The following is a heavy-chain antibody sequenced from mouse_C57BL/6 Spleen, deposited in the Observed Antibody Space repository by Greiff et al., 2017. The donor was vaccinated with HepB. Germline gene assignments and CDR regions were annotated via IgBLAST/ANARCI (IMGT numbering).Heavy chain of an antibody. D-gene: IGHD4-1*01. Sequence: EVQLVESGGGLVKPGGSLKLSCAASGFTFSSYAMSWVRQTPEKRLEWVATISDGGSYTYYPDNVKCRFTISRDNAKNNLYLQMSHLKSEDTAMYYCARDLTGWFAYWGQGTLVTVSA. V-gene: IGHV5-4*01. CDR3: ARDLTGWFAY. CDR2: ISDGGSYT. J-gene: IGHJ3*01. CDR1: GFTFSSYA.